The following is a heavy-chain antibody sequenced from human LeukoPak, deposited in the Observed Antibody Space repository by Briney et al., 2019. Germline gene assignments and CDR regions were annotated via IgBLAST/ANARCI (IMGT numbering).Heavy chain of an antibody. CDR2: INSDGSST. CDR3: ARGGLYCSSTGCYAATFDY. CDR1: GFTFSSYW. J-gene: IGHJ4*02. V-gene: IGHV3-74*01. D-gene: IGHD2-2*01. Sequence: GGSLRLSCAASGFTFSSYWMHWVRQAPGKGLVWVSRINSDGSSTSYADSVKGRFTISRDNAKNSLYLQMNSLRAEDTAVYYCARGGLYCSSTGCYAATFDYWGQGTLVTVSS.